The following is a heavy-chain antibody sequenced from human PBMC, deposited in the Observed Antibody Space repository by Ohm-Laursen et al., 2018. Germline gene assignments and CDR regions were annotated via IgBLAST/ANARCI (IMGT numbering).Heavy chain of an antibody. CDR3: ASGSLTGPIDS. J-gene: IGHJ4*02. CDR2: IYTSGST. Sequence: SDTLSLTCTVSGGSISSYYWSWIRQPAGKGLEWIGRIYTSGSTNYNPSLESRVTISADTSKNQFSLNLSSVTAADTAVYFCASGSLTGPIDSWGQGTLVTVSS. V-gene: IGHV4-4*07. CDR1: GGSISSYY. D-gene: IGHD1-14*01.